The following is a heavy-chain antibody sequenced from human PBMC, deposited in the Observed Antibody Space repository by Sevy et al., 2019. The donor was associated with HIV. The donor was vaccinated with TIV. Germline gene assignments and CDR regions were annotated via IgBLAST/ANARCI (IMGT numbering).Heavy chain of an antibody. CDR3: ARGLAYYFDY. CDR2: LYYSGIT. Sequence: SETLSLTCTVSGDSISSYYWSWIRQPPGKGLEWIGYLYYSGITNYNPSLKSRVTISGDTSKNQFSLKLSSVTAADTAVYYCARGLAYYFDYGVQGTLVTVS. D-gene: IGHD6-19*01. J-gene: IGHJ4*02. CDR1: GDSISSYY. V-gene: IGHV4-59*01.